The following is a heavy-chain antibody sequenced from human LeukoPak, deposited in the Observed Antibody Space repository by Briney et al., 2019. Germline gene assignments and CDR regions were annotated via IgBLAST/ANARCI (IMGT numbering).Heavy chain of an antibody. V-gene: IGHV5-51*01. CDR3: ATPYPREYCSSTTCYFNY. J-gene: IGHJ4*02. Sequence: GESLQISCKGSGYSFTSYWIGWGRQLPGKGLEWMGIIYPGDSDTRYSPSFQGQVTISADKSISTAYLQWSSLKASDTAMYYCATPYPREYCSSTTCYFNYWGQGTLVTVSS. CDR1: GYSFTSYW. D-gene: IGHD2-2*01. CDR2: IYPGDSDT.